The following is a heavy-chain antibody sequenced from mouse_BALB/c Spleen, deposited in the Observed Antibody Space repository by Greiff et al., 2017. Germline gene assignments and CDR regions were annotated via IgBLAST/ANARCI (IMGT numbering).Heavy chain of an antibody. CDR3: ARSRITTLYVDV. J-gene: IGHJ1*01. D-gene: IGHD2-4*01. CDR2: IYPYNGGT. Sequence: EVQRVESGPELEKPGASVKISCKASGYSFTGYNMNWVKQSNGKSLEWIGYIYPYNGGTGYNQKFKSKATLTVDNSSSTAYMELRSLTSEDSAVYYCARSRITTLYVDVWGAGTTVTVSA. V-gene: IGHV1S29*02. CDR1: GYSFTGYN.